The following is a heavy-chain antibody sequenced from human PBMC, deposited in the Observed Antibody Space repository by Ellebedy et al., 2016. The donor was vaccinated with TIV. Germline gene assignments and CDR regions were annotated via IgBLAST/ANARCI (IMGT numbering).Heavy chain of an antibody. Sequence: GGSLRLSCAASGFTFSSDAMSWVRQAPGKGLEWVSAISGSGGSTFYADSVKGRFTISRDNSKNTLYLQMNSLRAEDTAVYYCARGDGWWGYNWFDPWGQGTLVTVSS. CDR3: ARGDGWWGYNWFDP. V-gene: IGHV3-23*01. CDR1: GFTFSSDA. D-gene: IGHD2-15*01. J-gene: IGHJ5*02. CDR2: ISGSGGST.